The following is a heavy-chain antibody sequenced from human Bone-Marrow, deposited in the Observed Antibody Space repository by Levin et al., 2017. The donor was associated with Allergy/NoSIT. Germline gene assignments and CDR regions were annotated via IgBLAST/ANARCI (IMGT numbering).Heavy chain of an antibody. D-gene: IGHD6-6*01. V-gene: IGHV4-59*01. CDR2: VYYTGST. CDR1: GGSINDYY. Sequence: RASETLSLTCSVSGGSINDYYWSWIRQPPGKGLEWIGYVYYTGSTKYSSSLKSRLTLSVDTSKKQVYLRLTPVTAADSAVYYCARSPWGGSSSEDHFQKWGQGTLVTVSS. CDR3: ARSPWGGSSSEDHFQK. J-gene: IGHJ1*01.